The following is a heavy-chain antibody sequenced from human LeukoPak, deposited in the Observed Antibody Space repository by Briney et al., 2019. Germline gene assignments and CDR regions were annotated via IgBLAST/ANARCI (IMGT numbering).Heavy chain of an antibody. Sequence: GRSLRLSCAASGFTFNSYSMNWVRQAPGKGLEWVSSISGSNSYIYYADSMKGRFTISRDNAKNSLYLQMNSLRAEDTAVYYCSRGPTMKMDVWGKGTTVTVSS. CDR1: GFTFNSYS. V-gene: IGHV3-21*01. CDR2: ISGSNSYI. J-gene: IGHJ6*04. D-gene: IGHD3-22*01. CDR3: SRGPTMKMDV.